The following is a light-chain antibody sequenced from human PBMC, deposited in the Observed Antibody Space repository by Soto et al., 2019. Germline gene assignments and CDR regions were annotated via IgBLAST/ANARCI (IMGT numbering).Light chain of an antibody. CDR1: QSVRTN. Sequence: LMTQSPDALSVSPGERATLSCRAGQSVRTNLAWYQHKPGQAPRLLISGASTRATGIPARFSGSGSGTEFILTINSLQSEDSAIYYCQQYDYWPQTFGQGTKVDIK. CDR3: QQYDYWPQT. J-gene: IGKJ1*01. V-gene: IGKV3-15*01. CDR2: GAS.